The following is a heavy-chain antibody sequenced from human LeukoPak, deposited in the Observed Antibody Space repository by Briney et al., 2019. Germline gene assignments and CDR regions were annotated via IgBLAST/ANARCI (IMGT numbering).Heavy chain of an antibody. Sequence: GGSLRLSCAASGFTFSNYGMHWVRQAPGKGLEWVANIKQDGNEKYYVDSVEGRFTISRDNAKNSLSLQMNSLRAEDTAVYYCAREGETYDAFDIWGQGTMVTVSS. D-gene: IGHD3-10*01. CDR3: AREGETYDAFDI. J-gene: IGHJ3*02. CDR2: IKQDGNEK. V-gene: IGHV3-7*01. CDR1: GFTFSNYG.